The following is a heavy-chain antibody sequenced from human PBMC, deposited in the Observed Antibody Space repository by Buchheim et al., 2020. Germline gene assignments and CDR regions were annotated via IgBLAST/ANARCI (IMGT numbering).Heavy chain of an antibody. D-gene: IGHD6-13*01. J-gene: IGHJ6*02. Sequence: QVQLVQSGAEVKKPGSSVRVSCKASGGTFYYAISWVRQAPGQGLEWMGGITPISGTANYAQKFQGRLIITADESTSTGYMELSSLRAEDTAVYYCARDPIAAADHYYYYYGMNVWGQGTT. CDR2: ITPISGTA. V-gene: IGHV1-69*01. CDR1: GGTFYYA. CDR3: ARDPIAAADHYYYYYGMNV.